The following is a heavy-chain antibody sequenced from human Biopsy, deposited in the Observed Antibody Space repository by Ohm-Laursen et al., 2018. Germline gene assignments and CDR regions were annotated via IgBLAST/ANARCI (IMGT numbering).Heavy chain of an antibody. CDR1: GDSIRNYY. CDR3: AGIVLGPTNDAFDI. J-gene: IGHJ3*02. CDR2: IYPGGGT. Sequence: SDTLSLTCTVSGDSIRNYYWSWIRQAAGKGLEWIGRIYPGGGTIYNPSLKSRVTMSVDTSKNHFSLNLNSVTAADTAVYYCAGIVLGPTNDAFDIWGQGTTVTVSS. D-gene: IGHD1-26*01. V-gene: IGHV4-4*07.